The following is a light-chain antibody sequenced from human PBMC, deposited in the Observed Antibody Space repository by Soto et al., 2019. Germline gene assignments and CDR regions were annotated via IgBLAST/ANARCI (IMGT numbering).Light chain of an antibody. J-gene: IGLJ1*01. CDR3: SSYASSSSYV. V-gene: IGLV2-14*01. CDR2: EVT. CDR1: SSDVGGYNH. Sequence: QCALTQPASVCGSPGQSITISCTRTSSDVGGYNHVSWYQIHPGKAPKLIIYEVTSRPSGVSYRFSGSKSGNSASLTISGLQAEDEADYYCSSYASSSSYVFGGGTKLTV.